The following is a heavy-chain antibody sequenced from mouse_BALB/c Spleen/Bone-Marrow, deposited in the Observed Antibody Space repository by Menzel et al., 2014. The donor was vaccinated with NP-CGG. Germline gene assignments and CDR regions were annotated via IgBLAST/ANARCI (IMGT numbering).Heavy chain of an antibody. CDR1: GYTFTSYW. CDR2: INPSTGYT. J-gene: IGHJ1*01. V-gene: IGHV1-7*01. Sequence: QVQLQQSGAELAKPGASVKMSCKASGYTFTSYWMHWVKQRPGQGLEWIGYINPSTGYTEYNQKFKDKATLTADKSSSTAYMQLSSLTSEDSAVYYCAREYYGSSGYFDVRGAGTTVTVSS. CDR3: AREYYGSSGYFDV. D-gene: IGHD1-1*01.